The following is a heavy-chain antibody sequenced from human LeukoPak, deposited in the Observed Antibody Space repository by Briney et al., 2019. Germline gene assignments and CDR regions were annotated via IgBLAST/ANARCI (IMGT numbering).Heavy chain of an antibody. J-gene: IGHJ4*02. CDR3: AKDMSPDGSNWYFFDS. D-gene: IGHD6-13*01. CDR1: GFTFDDYA. CDR2: IGWNSGST. Sequence: PGGSLRLSCAGSGFTFDDYAMHWVRQVPGRGLEWASGIGWNSGSTGHADSVKGRFTISRDNAKNSLYLQMNNVRVEDTALYYCAKDMSPDGSNWYFFDSWGQGTLVTVSS. V-gene: IGHV3-9*01.